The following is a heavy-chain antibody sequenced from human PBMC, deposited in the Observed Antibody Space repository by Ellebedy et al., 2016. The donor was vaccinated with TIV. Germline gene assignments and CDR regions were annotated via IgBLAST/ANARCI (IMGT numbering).Heavy chain of an antibody. CDR3: ARSAYGFNWFDT. J-gene: IGHJ5*02. CDR2: IYYSGST. D-gene: IGHD4-17*01. V-gene: IGHV4-59*01. CDR1: GGSISNYY. Sequence: MPSETLSLTCTVSGGSISNYYWSWIRQPPGKGLEWIGYIYYSGSTNYNPSLKSRVTISVDTSKNQFSLKLGSVTAADTAVYYCARSAYGFNWFDTWGQGTLVTVSS.